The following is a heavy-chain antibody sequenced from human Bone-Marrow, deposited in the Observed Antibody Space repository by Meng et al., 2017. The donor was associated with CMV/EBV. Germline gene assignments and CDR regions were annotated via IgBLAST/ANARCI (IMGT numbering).Heavy chain of an antibody. CDR3: ARDTYSNYVLPHYYYYGMDV. D-gene: IGHD4-11*01. CDR2: INHSGST. Sequence: GSLRLSCAVYGGSFSGYYWSWIRQPPGKGLEWIGEINHSGSTNYNPSLKSRVTISVDTSKNQFSLKLSSVTAADTAVYYCARDTYSNYVLPHYYYYGMDVWGQGTTVTVSS. CDR1: GGSFSGYY. J-gene: IGHJ6*02. V-gene: IGHV4-34*01.